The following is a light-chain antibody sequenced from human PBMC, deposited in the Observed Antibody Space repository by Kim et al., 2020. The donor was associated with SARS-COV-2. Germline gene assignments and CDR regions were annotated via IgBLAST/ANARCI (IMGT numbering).Light chain of an antibody. V-gene: IGLV3-19*02. CDR3: HAWDSSGNRPL. Sequence: SSELTQDPAVSVALGQTVRITCQGDSLRTYYAGWYQQKPGQAPVSVIYAKNNRPSGIPDRFSASRSRNTASLTITGAQTEDEGVYYCHAWDSSGNRPLFGGGTKLTVL. CDR1: SLRTYY. CDR2: AKN. J-gene: IGLJ2*01.